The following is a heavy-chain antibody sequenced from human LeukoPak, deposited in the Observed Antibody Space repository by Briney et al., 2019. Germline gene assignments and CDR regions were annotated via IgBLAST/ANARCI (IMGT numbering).Heavy chain of an antibody. V-gene: IGHV3-48*01. Sequence: GGSLRLSCATSGFNFTDYPTNWVRQAPGKGLEWISNIRTTAEGAKYAYYADSVKGRVTISRDDGKNTLYLHMNSLRVEDTAVYYCANRGFWGQGALVTVS. CDR1: GFNFTDYP. CDR3: ANRGF. J-gene: IGHJ4*02. CDR2: IRTTAEGAKYA.